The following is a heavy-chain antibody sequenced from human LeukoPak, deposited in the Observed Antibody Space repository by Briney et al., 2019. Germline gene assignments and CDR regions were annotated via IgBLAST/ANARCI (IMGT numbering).Heavy chain of an antibody. CDR2: IIPIFGTA. D-gene: IGHD3-3*01. J-gene: IGHJ5*02. CDR3: ARYDLDWFDP. Sequence: EASVEVSCKASGGTFSSYAISWVRQPPGQGLEWMGGIIPIFGTANYAQKFRGRVTITADESTSTAYMELSSLRSEDTAVYYCARYDLDWFDPWGQGTLVTVSS. CDR1: GGTFSSYA. V-gene: IGHV1-69*13.